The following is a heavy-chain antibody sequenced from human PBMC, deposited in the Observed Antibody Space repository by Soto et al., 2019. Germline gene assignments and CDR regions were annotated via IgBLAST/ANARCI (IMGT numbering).Heavy chain of an antibody. CDR3: ARVGYYGSGNYGNYFDY. Sequence: EVQLLESGGGLVQPGGSLRLSCAASGFTFSNNAMSWVRQAPGKGLEWVANIKQDGGEKYYVDSVKGRFTISRDNAKDSLYLQLNSLRAEDTAVYYCARVGYYGSGNYGNYFDYWGQGTLVTVSS. D-gene: IGHD3-10*01. J-gene: IGHJ4*02. V-gene: IGHV3-7*03. CDR1: GFTFSNNA. CDR2: IKQDGGEK.